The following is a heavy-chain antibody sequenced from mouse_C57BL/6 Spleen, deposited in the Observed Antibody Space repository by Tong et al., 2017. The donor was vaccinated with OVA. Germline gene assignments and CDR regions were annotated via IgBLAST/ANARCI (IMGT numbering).Heavy chain of an antibody. CDR2: ILPGSGST. Sequence: VQLQQSGAELMKPGASVKISCKATGYTFSSYWIEWVKQRPGHGLEWIGEILPGSGSTNYNEKFKGKATFTADTSSNTAYMQLSSLTSEDSAVYYCARADCYYPYFDYWGQGTTLTVSS. J-gene: IGHJ2*01. D-gene: IGHD2-3*01. V-gene: IGHV1-9*01. CDR3: ARADCYYPYFDY. CDR1: GYTFSSYW.